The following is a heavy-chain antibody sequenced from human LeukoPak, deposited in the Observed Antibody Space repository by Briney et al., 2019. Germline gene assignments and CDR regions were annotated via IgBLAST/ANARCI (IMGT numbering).Heavy chain of an antibody. Sequence: SETLSLTCTVSGGSVSNYYWSWIRQSPGKGLEWIGYIYYTETSYNPSLKSRVTISADTSKNQFSLKLYSVTAADTAVYYCARHGRWLQFWENWFDPWGQGTLVTVSS. J-gene: IGHJ5*02. CDR1: GGSVSNYY. V-gene: IGHV4-59*02. CDR3: ARHGRWLQFWENWFDP. CDR2: IYYTET. D-gene: IGHD5-24*01.